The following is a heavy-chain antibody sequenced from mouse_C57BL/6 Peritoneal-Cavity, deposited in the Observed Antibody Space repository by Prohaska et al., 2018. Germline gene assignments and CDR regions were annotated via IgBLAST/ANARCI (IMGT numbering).Heavy chain of an antibody. CDR3: ARSTVVFGY. CDR2: IRNKANGYTT. CDR1: GFTFTDYY. J-gene: IGHJ2*01. Sequence: EVKLVESGGGLVQPGGSLSLSCAASGFTFTDYYMSWVRQPPGKALEWLGFIRNKANGYTTEYSASVKGRFTISRDNSQSILYRQMNALRAEDSATYYCARSTVVFGYWGQGTTLTVSS. D-gene: IGHD1-1*01. V-gene: IGHV7-3*01.